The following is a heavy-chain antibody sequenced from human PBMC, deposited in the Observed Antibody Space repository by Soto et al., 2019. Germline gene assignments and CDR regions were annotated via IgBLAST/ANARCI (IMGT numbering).Heavy chain of an antibody. J-gene: IGHJ5*02. Sequence: QVRLHESGPGLVKPSETLSLTCTVSGGAINSYYCSWIRQSPGKGLEWLGYIAYSGTTKYNPSLKSRVTISSDTSKNQFSLKLKSVTAADTAVYYCARGGDSSRTGRFDPWGQGTLVTVSS. CDR1: GGAINSYY. V-gene: IGHV4-59*01. CDR3: ARGGDSSRTGRFDP. D-gene: IGHD6-13*01. CDR2: IAYSGTT.